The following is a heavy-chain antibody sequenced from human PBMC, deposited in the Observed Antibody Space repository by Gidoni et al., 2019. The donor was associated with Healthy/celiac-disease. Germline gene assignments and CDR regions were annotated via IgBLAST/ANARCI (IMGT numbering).Heavy chain of an antibody. Sequence: EVQLLQSGGGLVQPGGSLRLSCAASRFTFISYAMSWVRQAPGKGLEWVSAISGRGGSKYYADSVKGRFTISRDNSKNTLYLQMNSLRAEDTAVYYCAKDQAEYYYDSSGYYYFDYWGQGTLVTVSS. CDR1: RFTFISYA. J-gene: IGHJ4*02. CDR2: ISGRGGSK. V-gene: IGHV3-23*01. D-gene: IGHD3-22*01. CDR3: AKDQAEYYYDSSGYYYFDY.